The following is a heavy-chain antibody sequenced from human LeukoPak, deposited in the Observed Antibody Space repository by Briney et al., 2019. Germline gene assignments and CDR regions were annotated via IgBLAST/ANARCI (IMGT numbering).Heavy chain of an antibody. CDR2: IWYDGSNK. Sequence: GGSLRLSCAASGFTFSNYGMHWVRQAPGKGLEWVAVIWYDGSNKYYADSVKGRFTISRDNPKNTLYLQMNSLRVEDTAVYYCAKRKGGHGSGSFDYWGQGTVVTVSS. J-gene: IGHJ4*02. D-gene: IGHD3-10*01. CDR3: AKRKGGHGSGSFDY. CDR1: GFTFSNYG. V-gene: IGHV3-33*06.